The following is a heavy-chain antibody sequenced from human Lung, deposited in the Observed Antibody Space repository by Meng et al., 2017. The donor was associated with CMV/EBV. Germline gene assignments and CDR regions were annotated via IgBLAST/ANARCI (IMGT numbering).Heavy chain of an antibody. CDR2: IHNSGST. D-gene: IGHD2-15*01. J-gene: IGHJ4*02. Sequence: SETLSLXCSVSGGPVISGSYYWSWIRQSPGKGLQWIGYIHNSGSTKYNPSLKSRVTISVDTPKNQFSLRLRFVTAADTAVYYCARDVGYCSDGSCADYWGQGXLVTVSS. CDR3: ARDVGYCSDGSCADY. V-gene: IGHV4-61*01. CDR1: GGPVISGSYY.